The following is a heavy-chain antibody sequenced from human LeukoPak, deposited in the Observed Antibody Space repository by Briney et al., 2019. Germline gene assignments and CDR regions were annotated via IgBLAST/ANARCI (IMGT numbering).Heavy chain of an antibody. V-gene: IGHV3-23*01. J-gene: IGHJ3*02. CDR2: ISGSGGST. CDR1: GFTFSTFA. D-gene: IGHD3-3*01. CDR3: AKEFPRTFGVVYHAFDI. Sequence: GGSLRLSCAASGFTFSTFAMIWVRQPPGKGLEWVSAISGSGGSTYYADSVKGRFTISRDNSKNTLYLQMNSLRAEDTAVYYCAKEFPRTFGVVYHAFDIWGQGTMVTVSS.